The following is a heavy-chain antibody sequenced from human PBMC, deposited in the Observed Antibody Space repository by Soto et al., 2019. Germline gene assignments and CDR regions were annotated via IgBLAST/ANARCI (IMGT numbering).Heavy chain of an antibody. J-gene: IGHJ4*02. V-gene: IGHV4-61*01. CDR2: IYYSGST. Sequence: QVQLQESGPGLVKPSGTLSLTCTVSGGSVSSGSYYWSWIRQPPGKGLEWIGYIYYSGSTNYNPSLKSRVTISVDTSKNQFSLKLSSVTAADTAVYYCARDEVGLDYWGQGTLVTVSS. D-gene: IGHD1-26*01. CDR3: ARDEVGLDY. CDR1: GGSVSSGSYY.